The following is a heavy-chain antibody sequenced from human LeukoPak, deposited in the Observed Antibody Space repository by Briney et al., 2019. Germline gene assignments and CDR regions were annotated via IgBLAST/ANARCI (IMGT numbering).Heavy chain of an antibody. CDR1: GFTFSSYA. Sequence: GGSLRLSCAASGFTFSSYAMHWVRQAPGKGLEWVSGISWNSGSIGYADSVKGRFTISRDNAKNSLYLQMNSLRAEDTALYYCAKDFGVVTAIGAFDIWGQGTMVTVSS. D-gene: IGHD2-21*02. CDR3: AKDFGVVTAIGAFDI. J-gene: IGHJ3*02. V-gene: IGHV3-9*01. CDR2: ISWNSGSI.